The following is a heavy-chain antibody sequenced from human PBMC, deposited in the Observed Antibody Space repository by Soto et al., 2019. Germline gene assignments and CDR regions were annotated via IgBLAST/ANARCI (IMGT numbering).Heavy chain of an antibody. J-gene: IGHJ4*02. V-gene: IGHV1-3*01. CDR2: INAGNGNT. CDR1: GYTFTSYA. Sequence: GASVKVSCKASGYTFTSYAMHWVRQAPGQRLEWMGWINAGNGNTKYSQKFQGRVTMTRDTSAGTAYMELSRLRFEDTAVYLGARNWNYDYWGQGTLVTVSS. CDR3: ARNWNYDY. D-gene: IGHD1-7*01.